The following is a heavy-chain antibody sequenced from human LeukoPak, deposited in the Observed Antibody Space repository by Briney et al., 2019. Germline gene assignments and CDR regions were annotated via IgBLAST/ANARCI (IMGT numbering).Heavy chain of an antibody. D-gene: IGHD2-15*01. CDR3: VRDRQGGSFDY. V-gene: IGHV3-48*03. Sequence: GGSLRLSCATSGFTFSSYEMNWVRQAPGKGLEWVSYISSSGSTIYYADSVKGRFTISRDNAKNSLYLQMNSLRAEDTAVYYCVRDRQGGSFDYWGQGTLVTVSS. CDR2: ISSSGSTI. J-gene: IGHJ4*02. CDR1: GFTFSSYE.